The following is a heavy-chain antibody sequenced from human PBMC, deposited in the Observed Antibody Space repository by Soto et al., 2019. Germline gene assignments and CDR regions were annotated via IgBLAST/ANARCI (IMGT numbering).Heavy chain of an antibody. CDR3: AKDRDYPRDQFHY. J-gene: IGHJ4*02. V-gene: IGHV3-23*01. D-gene: IGHD2-2*01. Sequence: EVHLLESGGGLVQPGGSLRLSCTASGFTFTYYAFSWVRQAPGKGLEWVSAISANGQGIYYADSVRGRFTISRDNSKNTVFLHMDSLRAEDTAVYYCAKDRDYPRDQFHYWGQGTLVTGSS. CDR1: GFTFTYYA. CDR2: ISANGQGI.